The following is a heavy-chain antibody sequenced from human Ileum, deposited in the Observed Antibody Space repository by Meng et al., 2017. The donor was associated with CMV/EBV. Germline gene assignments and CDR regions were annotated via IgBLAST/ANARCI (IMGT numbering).Heavy chain of an antibody. CDR1: GFTFSSYE. V-gene: IGHV3-48*03. Sequence: RGSLRLSCAASGFTFSSYEMNWVRQAPGKGLEWVSYIGNSGSPIYYADSVKGRFTISRDNAKNSLYLQMSSLRAEDTAVYYCARGGYYDPYYWGQGTLVTVSS. J-gene: IGHJ4*02. CDR2: IGNSGSPI. CDR3: ARGGYYDPYY. D-gene: IGHD3-22*01.